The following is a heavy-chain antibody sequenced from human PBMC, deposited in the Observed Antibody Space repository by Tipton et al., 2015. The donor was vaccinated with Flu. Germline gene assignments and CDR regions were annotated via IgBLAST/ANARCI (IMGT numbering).Heavy chain of an antibody. CDR2: IYPSGNT. CDR1: GGSISSYY. CDR3: ARSGSYHHYYFDL. Sequence: TLSLTCTVSGGSISSYYWSWIRQAPGKGLEWIGRIYPSGNTNYNPSLQSRVTMSVDTSRNQFSLSLTSVTAADAAIYYCARSGSYHHYYFDLWGRGTLVSVSS. J-gene: IGHJ2*01. V-gene: IGHV4-4*07. D-gene: IGHD1-26*01.